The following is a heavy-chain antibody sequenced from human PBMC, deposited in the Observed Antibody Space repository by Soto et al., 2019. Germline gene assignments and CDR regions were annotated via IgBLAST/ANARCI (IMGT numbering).Heavy chain of an antibody. J-gene: IGHJ6*02. V-gene: IGHV4-59*12. CDR3: VTRRPWGRGVIPNL. CDR1: GGSISSYY. D-gene: IGHD3-10*01. Sequence: SETLSLTCTVSGGSISSYYWSWIRQPPGKGLEWIGYIYYSGSTNYNPSLKSRVTISVDTSKNRFSLKLSSVTAADTAVYYCVTRRPWGRGVIPNLWGQETSVTGSS. CDR2: IYYSGST.